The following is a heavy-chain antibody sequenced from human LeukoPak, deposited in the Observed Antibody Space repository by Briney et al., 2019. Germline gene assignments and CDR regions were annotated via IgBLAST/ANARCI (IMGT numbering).Heavy chain of an antibody. V-gene: IGHV3-15*01. Sequence: GGSLRLSCAASGFTFSNAWMSWVRQAPGKGLEWVGRIKSKTDGGTTDYAAPVKGRFTISRDDSKNTLYLQMNSLKTEDTAVYYCTTETYYYGSGIAWGQGTLVTVSS. D-gene: IGHD3-10*01. CDR3: TTETYYYGSGIA. J-gene: IGHJ5*02. CDR1: GFTFSNAW. CDR2: IKSKTDGGTT.